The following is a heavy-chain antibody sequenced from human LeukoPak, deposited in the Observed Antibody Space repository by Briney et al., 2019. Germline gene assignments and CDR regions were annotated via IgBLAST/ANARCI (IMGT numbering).Heavy chain of an antibody. J-gene: IGHJ3*02. CDR2: IYYSGST. V-gene: IGHV4-59*08. Sequence: GSLRLSCAVSGFTFSSYAMSWVRQAPGKGLEWIGYIYYSGSTNYNPSLKSRVTISVDTSKNQFSLKLSSVTAADTAVYYCARLRWTYAFDIWGQGTMVTVSS. D-gene: IGHD4-23*01. CDR3: ARLRWTYAFDI. CDR1: GFTFSSYA.